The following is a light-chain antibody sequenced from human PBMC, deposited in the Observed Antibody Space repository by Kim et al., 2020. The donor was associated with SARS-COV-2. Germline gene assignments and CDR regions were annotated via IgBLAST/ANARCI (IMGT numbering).Light chain of an antibody. CDR2: GKT. Sequence: ALGQTVRITCQGDSLRRFYASWYQQKPGQAPVLVIYGKTNRHSGIPDRFSGSSSGNTASLTITGAQAEDEADYYCNSRDSTDNHWVFGGGTQLTVL. CDR1: SLRRFY. J-gene: IGLJ3*02. V-gene: IGLV3-19*01. CDR3: NSRDSTDNHWV.